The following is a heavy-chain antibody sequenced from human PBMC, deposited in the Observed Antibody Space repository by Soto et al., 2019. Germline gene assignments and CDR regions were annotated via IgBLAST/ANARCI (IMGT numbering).Heavy chain of an antibody. Sequence: SQALSLTDDISGDSVFSSTAAWNWIRQSPSRGLEWLGRTYYRSKWYNDYAVSVKSRITINPDTSKHQFSLQLNSVTPEDTAVYYCARDRSGSGWFNAFDIWGHGTMVTVS. D-gene: IGHD6-19*01. V-gene: IGHV6-1*01. CDR2: TYYRSKWYN. J-gene: IGHJ3*02. CDR1: GDSVFSSTAA. CDR3: ARDRSGSGWFNAFDI.